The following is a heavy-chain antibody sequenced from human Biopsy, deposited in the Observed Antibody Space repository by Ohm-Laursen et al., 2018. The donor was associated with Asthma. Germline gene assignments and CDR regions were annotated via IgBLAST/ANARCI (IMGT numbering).Heavy chain of an antibody. CDR2: ISVYNGNT. J-gene: IGHJ6*02. CDR3: ARAVDYSHYYGIDV. V-gene: IGHV1-18*01. Sequence: SVKVSCNTSGYTFNSAGITWVRQAPGQGLEWMGWISVYNGNTRVAQKLQARVTMITDTSTSTAYMELRSLRSDDTAVYFCARAVDYSHYYGIDVWGQGTTVTVS. CDR1: GYTFNSAG. D-gene: IGHD3-10*01.